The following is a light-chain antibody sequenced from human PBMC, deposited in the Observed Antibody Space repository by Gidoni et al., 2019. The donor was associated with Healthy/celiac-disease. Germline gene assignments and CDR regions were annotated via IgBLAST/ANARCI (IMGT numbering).Light chain of an antibody. J-gene: IGLJ2*01. CDR2: QDS. CDR3: QAWDSSTPYVV. Sequence: SYELTQPPSVSVSPGQTASITCSGDKLGDKYACWYQQKPGQSPVLVIYQDSKRTSGIPERFSGSNPGNTATLTISGTQAMDEADYYCQAWDSSTPYVVFGGGTKLTVL. V-gene: IGLV3-1*01. CDR1: KLGDKY.